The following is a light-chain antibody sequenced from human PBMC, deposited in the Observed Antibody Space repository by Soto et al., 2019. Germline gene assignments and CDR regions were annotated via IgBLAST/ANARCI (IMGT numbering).Light chain of an antibody. Sequence: QSVLTQSPSASGTPGQRVTISCSGSSSNIGSNTVNWYQQLPGTAPKLLIYSNNQRPSGVPDRFSGSKSGTSASLAISGLQSEDEADYYCAAWDDSLNGPLYVFGTGTKVTVL. J-gene: IGLJ1*01. V-gene: IGLV1-44*01. CDR1: SSNIGSNT. CDR3: AAWDDSLNGPLYV. CDR2: SNN.